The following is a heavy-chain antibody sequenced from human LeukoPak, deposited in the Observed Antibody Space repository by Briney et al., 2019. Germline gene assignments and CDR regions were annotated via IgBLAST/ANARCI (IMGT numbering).Heavy chain of an antibody. CDR3: ATLAAVTPLVDY. J-gene: IGHJ4*02. CDR1: GGSISSSSYY. D-gene: IGHD4-23*01. Sequence: PSETLSLTCTVSGGSISSSSYYWGWIRQPPGKGLEWIGSIYYSGSTYYNPSLKSRVTISVDTSKNQFSLKLSSVTAADTAVYYCATLAAVTPLVDYWGQGTLVTVSS. V-gene: IGHV4-39*01. CDR2: IYYSGST.